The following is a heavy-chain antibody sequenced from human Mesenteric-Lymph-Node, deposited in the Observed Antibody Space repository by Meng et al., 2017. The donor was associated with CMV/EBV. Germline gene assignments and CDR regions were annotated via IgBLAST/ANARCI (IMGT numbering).Heavy chain of an antibody. Sequence: CVASGFTFNSNDMSWVRQAPGNGLEWVSAITGVGGSTYYADSVKGRFTISRNNSKNTLYLQMDSLTADDTAVYYCAKRMPDWYYSDYWGQGTLVTVSS. CDR1: GFTFNSND. J-gene: IGHJ4*02. CDR3: AKRMPDWYYSDY. V-gene: IGHV3-23*01. CDR2: ITGVGGST. D-gene: IGHD2-21*02.